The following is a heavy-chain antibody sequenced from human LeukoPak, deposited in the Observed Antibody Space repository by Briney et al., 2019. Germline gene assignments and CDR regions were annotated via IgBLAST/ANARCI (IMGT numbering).Heavy chain of an antibody. CDR3: ARGGSLAVAPHLYYFDY. V-gene: IGHV1-46*01. CDR2: XNPSGGST. Sequence: WVGXAPXXGXEXMGXXNPSGGSTTYAKTFQGRVTMNREKSTSAVYMEMSRLRSEDTAVYYCARGGSLAVAPHLYYFDYWGQGTLVTVSS. D-gene: IGHD6-19*01. J-gene: IGHJ4*02.